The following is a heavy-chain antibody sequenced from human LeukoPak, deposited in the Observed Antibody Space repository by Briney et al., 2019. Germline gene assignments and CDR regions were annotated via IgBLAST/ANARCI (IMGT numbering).Heavy chain of an antibody. CDR2: IYYGGST. D-gene: IGHD5-24*01. CDR3: ARFEWLQPIDY. Sequence: PSQTLSLTCTVSGGSISSGGYYWSWIRQHPGKGLEWIGYIYYGGSTYYNPSLKSRVTISVDTSKNQFSLKLSSVTAADTAVYYCARFEWLQPIDYWGQGTLVTVSS. CDR1: GGSISSGGYY. J-gene: IGHJ4*02. V-gene: IGHV4-31*03.